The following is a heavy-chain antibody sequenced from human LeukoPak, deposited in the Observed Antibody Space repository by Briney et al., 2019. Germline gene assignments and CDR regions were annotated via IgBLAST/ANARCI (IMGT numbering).Heavy chain of an antibody. CDR1: GFTVSSNY. J-gene: IGHJ6*02. D-gene: IGHD4-11*01. Sequence: GGSLRLSCAASGFTVSSNYMSWVRQAPGKGLEWVSVIYSGGSTYYADSVKGRFTISRDNSKNTLYLQMNSLRAEDTAVYYCARDLDYSMDYYYGMDVWGQGTTVTVSS. CDR3: ARDLDYSMDYYYGMDV. CDR2: IYSGGST. V-gene: IGHV3-53*01.